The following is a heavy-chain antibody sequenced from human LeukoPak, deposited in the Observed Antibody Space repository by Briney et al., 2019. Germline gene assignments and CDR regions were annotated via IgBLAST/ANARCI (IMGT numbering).Heavy chain of an antibody. V-gene: IGHV5-51*01. J-gene: IGHJ4*02. CDR3: ARLLGGYGDYETCFDY. D-gene: IGHD4-17*01. Sequence: GESLKISCKGSGYSFTSYWIGWVRQMPGKGLEWMGIIYPGDSDTRYSPSFQGQVTISADKSISTAYLQWSSLKASDTAMYYCARLLGGYGDYETCFDYWGQGALVTVSS. CDR2: IYPGDSDT. CDR1: GYSFTSYW.